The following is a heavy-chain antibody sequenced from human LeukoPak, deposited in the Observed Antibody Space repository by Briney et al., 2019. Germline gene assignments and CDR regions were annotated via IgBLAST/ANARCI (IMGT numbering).Heavy chain of an antibody. D-gene: IGHD6-19*01. Sequence: GASVKVACKASGYTFTSYGIAWVRQAPGQGLEWMGWIRAYTMHAKYAQTIQGSITLTKDPSTSTAYMELRSLTSDDTAGYYCARDRLPGHTAGWSVDFWGQGSLVAVSS. J-gene: IGHJ4*02. CDR2: IRAYTMHA. CDR3: ARDRLPGHTAGWSVDF. CDR1: GYTFTSYG. V-gene: IGHV1-18*04.